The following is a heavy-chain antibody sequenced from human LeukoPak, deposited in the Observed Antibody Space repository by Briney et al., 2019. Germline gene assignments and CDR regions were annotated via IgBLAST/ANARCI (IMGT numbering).Heavy chain of an antibody. CDR3: ARGEYDSSGYWGYYFEN. CDR1: GVSISSGSYY. CDR2: VYSSGST. V-gene: IGHV4-61*02. D-gene: IGHD3-22*01. Sequence: SETLSLTCTVSGVSISSGSYYGSWIRQPAGKGLEWMGRVYSSGSTNYSPSLTSRVTISVGTSKNQCCLNLNPVTAADTAVYYCARGEYDSSGYWGYYFENWGQGTLVSVSS. J-gene: IGHJ4*02.